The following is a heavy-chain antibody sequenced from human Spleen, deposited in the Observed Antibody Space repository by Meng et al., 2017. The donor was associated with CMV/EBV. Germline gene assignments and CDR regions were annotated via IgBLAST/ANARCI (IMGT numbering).Heavy chain of an antibody. CDR1: YY. D-gene: IGHD5-12*01. V-gene: IGHV1-2*02. J-gene: IGHJ5*02. Sequence: YYMHFLRQAPGQGLEWMGWINPKSGGTNYAQKFQGRVTMARDTSISTAYMELSRPRSDDTAVYYCARGMEGIVPAIGSVAGILGWFDPWGQGTLVTVSS. CDR2: INPKSGGT. CDR3: ARGMEGIVPAIGSVAGILGWFDP.